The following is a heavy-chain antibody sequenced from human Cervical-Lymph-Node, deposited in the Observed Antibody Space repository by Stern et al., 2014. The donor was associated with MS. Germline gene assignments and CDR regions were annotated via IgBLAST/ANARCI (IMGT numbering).Heavy chain of an antibody. Sequence: VQLVESGGGVVQPGKSLTLSCAASGFTFSSYGMHWVRQAPGKGLEWVAVISYDGNKKYCADSLKGRFNISRDNSKNTVYLHMNSLRTEDTAVYYCAILMAYSSTSFDYWGQGTLVIVSS. CDR2: ISYDGNKK. CDR1: GFTFSSYG. D-gene: IGHD6-6*01. V-gene: IGHV3-30*03. CDR3: AILMAYSSTSFDY. J-gene: IGHJ4*02.